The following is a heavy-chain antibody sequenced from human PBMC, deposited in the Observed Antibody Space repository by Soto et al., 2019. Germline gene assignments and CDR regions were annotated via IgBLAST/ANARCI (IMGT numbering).Heavy chain of an antibody. Sequence: GGSLRLSCVASEFTFSVYSMNWVRQAPGKGLEWVSSISSGSSYIYYADSVKGRFTISRDNDKSSLFLHMNGLRVDDTAVYYCTRDRVEIRASYYHYYGMDVWCQGTTVTVSS. CDR1: EFTFSVYS. CDR2: ISSGSSYI. V-gene: IGHV3-21*06. D-gene: IGHD3-10*01. CDR3: TRDRVEIRASYYHYYGMDV. J-gene: IGHJ6*02.